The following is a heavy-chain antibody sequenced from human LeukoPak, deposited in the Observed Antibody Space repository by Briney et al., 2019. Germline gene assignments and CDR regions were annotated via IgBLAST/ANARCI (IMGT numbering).Heavy chain of an antibody. J-gene: IGHJ5*02. CDR3: TVPQSGGNWFDP. CDR2: IRGKGFSDPP. V-gene: IGHV3-73*01. Sequence: GGSLRLSCPASGLTFSDSAIHWVRQASGKGLEWVGRIRGKGFSDPPAYAASVKDRFTISRDDSESTAYLQMHSLKAEDTAVYYCTVPQSGGNWFDPWGPGTQVTVSS. CDR1: GLTFSDSA. D-gene: IGHD3-16*01.